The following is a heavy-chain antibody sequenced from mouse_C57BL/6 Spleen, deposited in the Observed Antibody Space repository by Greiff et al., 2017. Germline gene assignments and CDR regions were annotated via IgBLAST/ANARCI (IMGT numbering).Heavy chain of an antibody. CDR3: ARLGGGY. D-gene: IGHD4-1*01. J-gene: IGHJ2*01. CDR2: ISSGSSTI. Sequence: EVMLVESGGGLVKPGGSLKLSCAASGFTFSDYGMHWVRQAPEKGLEWVAYISSGSSTIYYADTVKGRFTISRDNAKNTLFLQMTSLRSEDTAMYYCARLGGGYGGQGTTLTVSS. CDR1: GFTFSDYG. V-gene: IGHV5-17*01.